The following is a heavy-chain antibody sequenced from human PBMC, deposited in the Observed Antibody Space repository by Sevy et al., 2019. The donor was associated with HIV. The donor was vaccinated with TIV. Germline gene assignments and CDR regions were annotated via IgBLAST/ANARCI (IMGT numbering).Heavy chain of an antibody. V-gene: IGHV3-30*03. Sequence: GGSLRLSCVVSGFNFRDFGMHWVRQAPGKGLEWVAIISKDGNEKYYTDSVKGRFTISRDNSKNTLYLQMNSLRGEDTAEYYCTSDSGIAVVGLEAYWGQGNLVTVSS. J-gene: IGHJ4*02. CDR1: GFNFRDFG. D-gene: IGHD6-19*01. CDR2: ISKDGNEK. CDR3: TSDSGIAVVGLEAY.